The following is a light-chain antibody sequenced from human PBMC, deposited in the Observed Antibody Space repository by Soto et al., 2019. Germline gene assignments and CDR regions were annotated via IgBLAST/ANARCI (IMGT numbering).Light chain of an antibody. CDR3: QKYGSSPPLT. J-gene: IGKJ4*01. V-gene: IGKV3-20*01. CDR2: GAS. CDR1: QSVSSSY. Sequence: EIVLTQSPGTLSLSPGERATLSCRASQSVSSSYLAWYQQKPGQAPRLLLYGASSRATGIPARFSGSGSGTDFTVTISRLESEDFAVYYCQKYGSSPPLTFGGGTKVEIK.